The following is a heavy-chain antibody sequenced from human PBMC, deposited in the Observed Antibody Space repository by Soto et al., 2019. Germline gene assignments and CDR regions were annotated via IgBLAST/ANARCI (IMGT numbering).Heavy chain of an antibody. D-gene: IGHD6-6*01. CDR1: GFTFSSYN. J-gene: IGHJ6*02. CDR3: ARNESSNIYGMDV. V-gene: IGHV3-21*01. CDR2: ISSSSFSI. Sequence: XGSLRLSCAASGFTFSSYNMNWVRQAPGKGLEWVSSISSSSFSINYADSVKGRFSISRDNAQNSLHLQMNNLRAEDTAVYYCARNESSNIYGMDVWGQGTTVTVSS.